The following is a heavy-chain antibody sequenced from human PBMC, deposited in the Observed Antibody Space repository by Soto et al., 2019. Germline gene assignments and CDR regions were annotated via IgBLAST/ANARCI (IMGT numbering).Heavy chain of an antibody. D-gene: IGHD3-10*01. J-gene: IGHJ4*02. CDR2: IIPILGIA. V-gene: IGHV1-69*08. CDR3: ARDYGAGEPLFDY. Sequence: QVQLVQSGAEVKKPGSSVKVSCKASGGTFISYTISWVRQAPGQGLEWMGRIIPILGIANYAQKFQGRVTITADKSTSTAYMEQSSLRFEDTAVEYCARDYGAGEPLFDYWGQGTLVTVSS. CDR1: GGTFISYT.